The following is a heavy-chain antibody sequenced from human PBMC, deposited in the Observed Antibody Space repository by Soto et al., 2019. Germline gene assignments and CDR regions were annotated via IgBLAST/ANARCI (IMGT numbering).Heavy chain of an antibody. D-gene: IGHD3-22*01. CDR1: GFTFSSYS. J-gene: IGHJ4*01. CDR2: ISSSSSYI. Sequence: EVLLVESGGGLVKPGGSLRLSCAASGFTFSSYSMNWVRQAPGKGLDWVSSISSSSSYIYYADSVKGRFTISRDNAKNSLYLQMNSLRAEDTAVYYCARGLHYYDSSVYYGYWGHGTLVTVSS. V-gene: IGHV3-21*01. CDR3: ARGLHYYDSSVYYGY.